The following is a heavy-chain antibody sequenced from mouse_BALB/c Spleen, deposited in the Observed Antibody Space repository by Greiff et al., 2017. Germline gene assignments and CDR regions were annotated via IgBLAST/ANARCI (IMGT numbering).Heavy chain of an antibody. J-gene: IGHJ4*01. CDR1: GYSITSDYA. CDR2: ISYSGST. V-gene: IGHV3-2*02. Sequence: EVMLVESGPGLVKPSQSLSLTCTVTGYSITSDYAWNWIRQFPGNKLEWMGYISYSGSTSYNPSLKSRISITRDTSKNQFFLQLNSVTTEDTATYYCARGDYSYAMDYWGQGTSVTVSS. CDR3: ARGDYSYAMDY. D-gene: IGHD2-12*01.